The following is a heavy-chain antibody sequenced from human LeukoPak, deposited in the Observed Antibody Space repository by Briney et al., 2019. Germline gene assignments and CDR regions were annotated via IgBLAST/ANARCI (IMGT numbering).Heavy chain of an antibody. Sequence: GGSLRLSCAASGFTFGSYSMNWVRQAPGKGLEWVSYISDGSSTIYYADSVKGRFTISRDNVKNSLYLQMNSLRAEDTAVYYCVRESGHIDYWGQGTLVTVSS. V-gene: IGHV3-48*04. CDR1: GFTFGSYS. J-gene: IGHJ4*02. CDR2: ISDGSSTI. CDR3: VRESGHIDY. D-gene: IGHD3-10*01.